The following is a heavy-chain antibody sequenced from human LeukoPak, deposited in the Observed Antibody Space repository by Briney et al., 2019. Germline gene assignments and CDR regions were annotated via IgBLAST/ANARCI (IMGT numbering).Heavy chain of an antibody. Sequence: GASVKVSCKASGYSFTDYYIHWARQAPGQGLEWMGWINTKSGGAHYAQKFQGRVTMSREASISTAFLDLSRLTSDDTAVYFCARLITIINDAFDIWGQGTLFTVSS. CDR2: INTKSGGA. CDR3: ARLITIINDAFDI. J-gene: IGHJ3*02. D-gene: IGHD3-22*01. CDR1: GYSFTDYY. V-gene: IGHV1-2*02.